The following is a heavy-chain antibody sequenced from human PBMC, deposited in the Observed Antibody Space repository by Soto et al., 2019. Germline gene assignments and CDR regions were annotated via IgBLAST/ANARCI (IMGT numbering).Heavy chain of an antibody. CDR3: TTDRPFTGGGVITT. D-gene: IGHD3-10*01. V-gene: IGHV3-15*01. CDR1: GLTFRNVW. J-gene: IGHJ3*01. CDR2: IKSKVDGGTT. Sequence: EVQLVESGGGLVKPGGSLRLSCAASGLTFRNVWMTWVRQAPGKGLEWVGRIKSKVDGGTTDYAASVNGRYTISRYDSKSTLYLQMNSLKTEDTAVYYCTTDRPFTGGGVITTWGQGTMVTVSS.